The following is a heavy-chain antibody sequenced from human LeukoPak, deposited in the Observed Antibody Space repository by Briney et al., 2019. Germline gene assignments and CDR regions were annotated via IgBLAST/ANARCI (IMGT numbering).Heavy chain of an antibody. V-gene: IGHV4-59*01. D-gene: IGHD6-13*01. J-gene: IGHJ4*02. CDR2: IYYSGTT. CDR3: ARGVYIAAAQYGY. CDR1: GGSISSYY. Sequence: PSETLSHNCTVSGGSISSYYWSWIRQPPGKGLEWIGYIYYSGTTNYNPSLKSRVTISVDTSKNQFSLKLSSVTAADTAVYYCARGVYIAAAQYGYWGQGTLVTVSS.